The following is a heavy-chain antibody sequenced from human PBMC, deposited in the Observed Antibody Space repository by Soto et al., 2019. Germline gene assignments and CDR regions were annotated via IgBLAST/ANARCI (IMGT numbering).Heavy chain of an antibody. CDR1: GFTFGDYA. CDR2: IRSKAYGGTT. D-gene: IGHD3-3*01. CDR3: TSPSWGRYYDFWSGYFY. J-gene: IGHJ4*02. V-gene: IGHV3-49*04. Sequence: QPGGSLRLSCTASGFTFGDYAMSWVRQAPGKGLEWVGFIRSKAYGGTTEYAASVKGRFTISRDDSKSIAYLQMNSLKTEDTAVYYCTSPSWGRYYDFWSGYFYWGQGTLVTVSS.